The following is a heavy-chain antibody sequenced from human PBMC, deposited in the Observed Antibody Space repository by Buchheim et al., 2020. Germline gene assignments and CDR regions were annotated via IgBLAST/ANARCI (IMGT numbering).Heavy chain of an antibody. D-gene: IGHD1-7*01. V-gene: IGHV4-34*01. CDR3: ARGRGITGTTDLYYFDY. J-gene: IGHJ4*02. CDR1: GGSFSGYY. Sequence: QVQLQQWGAGLLKPSETLSLTCAVYGGSFSGYYWSWIRQPPGKGLEWIGEINHSGSTNYNPSLKSRVTISVDTSKNKFSLKLSSVTAADTAVYYCARGRGITGTTDLYYFDYWGQGTL. CDR2: INHSGST.